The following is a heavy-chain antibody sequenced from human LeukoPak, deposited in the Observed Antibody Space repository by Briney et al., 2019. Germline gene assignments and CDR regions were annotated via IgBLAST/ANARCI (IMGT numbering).Heavy chain of an antibody. CDR3: ARSGYCSSTSCDGYYYYYGMDV. J-gene: IGHJ6*02. V-gene: IGHV1-8*01. Sequence: ASVKVSCKASGYTFTSYDINWVRQATGQGLEWMGWVNPNSGNTGYAQKFQGRVTMTRNTSISTAYMELSSLRSEDTAVYYCARSGYCSSTSCDGYYYYYGMDVWGQGTTVTVS. D-gene: IGHD2-2*03. CDR1: GYTFTSYD. CDR2: VNPNSGNT.